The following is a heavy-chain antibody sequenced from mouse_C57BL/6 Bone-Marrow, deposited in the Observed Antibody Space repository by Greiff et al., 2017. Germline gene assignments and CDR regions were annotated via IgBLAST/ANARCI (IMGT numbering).Heavy chain of an antibody. D-gene: IGHD2-2*01. CDR3: AREGDGYDEGDAMDY. CDR2: IDPSDSYT. CDR1: GYTFTSYW. Sequence: VQLQQPGAELVMPGASVKLSCKASGYTFTSYWMHWVKQRPGQGLEWIGEIDPSDSYTNYNQKFKGKSTLTVDKASSTAYMQLSSLTSEDSAVYYCAREGDGYDEGDAMDYWGQGTSVTVSS. J-gene: IGHJ4*01. V-gene: IGHV1-69*01.